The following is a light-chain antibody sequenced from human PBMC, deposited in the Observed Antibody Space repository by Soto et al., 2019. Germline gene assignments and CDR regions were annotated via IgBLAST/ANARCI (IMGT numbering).Light chain of an antibody. CDR1: SSDVGGYDY. CDR2: DVS. CDR3: SSSTSSSTLV. V-gene: IGLV2-14*01. J-gene: IGLJ1*01. Sequence: QSVLTQPASVSGSPGQSITISCTGTSSDVGGYDYVSWYQQHPGKAPKLMIYDVSNRPSGVSDRFSGSKSGNTASLTISGLQAEDEADYYCSSSTSSSTLVFVTGTKVTVL.